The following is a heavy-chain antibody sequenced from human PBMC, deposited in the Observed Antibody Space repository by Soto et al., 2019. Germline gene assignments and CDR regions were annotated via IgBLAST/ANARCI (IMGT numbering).Heavy chain of an antibody. CDR2: INWNSAGT. J-gene: IGHJ4*02. Sequence: EVQLVESGGGVMRPGGSLRLSCEGSGFNFGDYAMAWVRQAPGKGLEWVSGINWNSAGTSYAEFVRGRFTIARDNARNSPFMQIHTLRAHDTAVYYSVSHNNYTTSFEYWGQGTLVTVSS. D-gene: IGHD1-1*01. V-gene: IGHV3-20*04. CDR1: GFNFGDYA. CDR3: VSHNNYTTSFEY.